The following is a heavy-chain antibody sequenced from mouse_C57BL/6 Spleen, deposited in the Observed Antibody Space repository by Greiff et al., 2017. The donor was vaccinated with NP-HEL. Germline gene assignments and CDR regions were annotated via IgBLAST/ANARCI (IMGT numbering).Heavy chain of an antibody. Sequence: VQLQQSGAELARPGASVKMSCKASGYTFTSYTMHWVKQRPGQGLEWIGYINPSSGYTKYNQKFKDKATLTADKSSSTAYMQLSSLTSEDSAVYYCARSGTGYAMDYWGQGTSVTVSS. J-gene: IGHJ4*01. CDR2: INPSSGYT. D-gene: IGHD4-1*01. CDR1: GYTFTSYT. V-gene: IGHV1-4*01. CDR3: ARSGTGYAMDY.